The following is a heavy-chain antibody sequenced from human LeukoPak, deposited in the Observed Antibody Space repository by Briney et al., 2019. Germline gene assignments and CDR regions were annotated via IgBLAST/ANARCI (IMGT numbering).Heavy chain of an antibody. Sequence: GASVKVSCKASGYTFTGYHIHWVRQAPGQGLEWMGWINPYNGNTNYAQKLQGRVTMTTDTSTSTAYMDLRSLRSDDTAVYYCARERSGWFFSNWGQGTLVTVSS. CDR3: ARERSGWFFSN. D-gene: IGHD6-19*01. V-gene: IGHV1-18*04. J-gene: IGHJ1*01. CDR1: GYTFTGYH. CDR2: INPYNGNT.